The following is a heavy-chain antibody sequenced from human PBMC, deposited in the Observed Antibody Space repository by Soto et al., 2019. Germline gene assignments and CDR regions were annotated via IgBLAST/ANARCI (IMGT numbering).Heavy chain of an antibody. CDR2: IGAADDP. CDR3: ARAYSGRLPRRADYYFAMDV. D-gene: IGHD2-15*01. CDR1: GFTFSAYD. J-gene: IGHJ6*02. Sequence: EVQLVESGGGVAQPGESLRLSCAASGFTFSAYDMHWVRQTTGKGLEWVSAIGAADDPYYLGSVKGRFTISRENAKNSLYLQMNSLRAEDTAVYYCARAYSGRLPRRADYYFAMDVWGQGTTVTVSS. V-gene: IGHV3-13*05.